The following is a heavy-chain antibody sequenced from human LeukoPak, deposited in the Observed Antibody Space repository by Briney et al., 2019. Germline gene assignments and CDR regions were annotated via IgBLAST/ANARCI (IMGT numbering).Heavy chain of an antibody. J-gene: IGHJ4*02. CDR3: AKGDYGDSFRNY. D-gene: IGHD4-17*01. CDR1: GVTFSDYY. V-gene: IGHV3-11*01. CDR2: ISSSASTI. Sequence: VGSLRLSCAASGVTFSDYYTSWICQAPGKGLEWVSYISSSASTISYAASVKGRFPISRDNAKNSLYLQMNSLRAEDTAVYYCAKGDYGDSFRNYWGQGTLVTVSS.